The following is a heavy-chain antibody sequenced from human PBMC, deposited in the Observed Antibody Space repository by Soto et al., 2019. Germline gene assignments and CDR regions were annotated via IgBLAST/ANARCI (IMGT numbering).Heavy chain of an antibody. V-gene: IGHV1-69*01. Sequence: QVQLVQSGAEVKKPGSSVRVSCKASGGTFSSYAISWARQAPVQGLEWMGGIIPIFGTENYAQKFQGRVTITADESTSTAYMELSSLRSEDTAVYYCARDRIAGSKYYYGMDVWGQGTTVTVSS. D-gene: IGHD6-13*01. J-gene: IGHJ6*02. CDR2: IIPIFGTE. CDR1: GGTFSSYA. CDR3: ARDRIAGSKYYYGMDV.